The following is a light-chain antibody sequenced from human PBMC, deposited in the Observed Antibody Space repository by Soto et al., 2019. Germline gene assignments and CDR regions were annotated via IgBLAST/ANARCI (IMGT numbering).Light chain of an antibody. Sequence: EIVMTQSPATLSVSPGERATLSCRASQSVSSDLAWYHQKPGQAPRLLIYGASTRATGIPARFSGSGSGTEGTITINSLQSEDGAVYYCQQYNHWPRTFGQGTKVDIK. CDR1: QSVSSD. V-gene: IGKV3-15*01. J-gene: IGKJ1*01. CDR2: GAS. CDR3: QQYNHWPRT.